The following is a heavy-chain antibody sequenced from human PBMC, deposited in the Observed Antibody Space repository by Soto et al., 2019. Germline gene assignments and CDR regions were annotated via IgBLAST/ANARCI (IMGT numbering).Heavy chain of an antibody. CDR2: IGTAGDP. V-gene: IGHV3-13*05. CDR3: ARWGGAYYYGMDV. Sequence: EVQLVESGGGLVQPGGSLRLSCAASGFTFSSYDMHWVRQATGKGLEWVSAIGTAGDPYYPGSVKGRFTISRENAKNSLYLQMNSLRAGDTAVYYWARWGGAYYYGMDVWGQGTTVTVSS. CDR1: GFTFSSYD. D-gene: IGHD1-26*01. J-gene: IGHJ6*02.